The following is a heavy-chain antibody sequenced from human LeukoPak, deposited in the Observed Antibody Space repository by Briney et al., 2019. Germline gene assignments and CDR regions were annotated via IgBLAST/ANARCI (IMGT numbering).Heavy chain of an antibody. J-gene: IGHJ4*02. CDR3: ASSRTTRSGSYYNPYYFDD. D-gene: IGHD3-10*01. CDR1: GFTFSSYW. CDR2: INSDGSST. Sequence: GGSLRLSCAASGFTFSSYWMHWVRQAPGKGLVWVSRINSDGSSTSYADSVKGRFTISRDNAKNTLYLQMNSLRAEYTAVYYCASSRTTRSGSYYNPYYFDDWGQATLVTVSS. V-gene: IGHV3-74*01.